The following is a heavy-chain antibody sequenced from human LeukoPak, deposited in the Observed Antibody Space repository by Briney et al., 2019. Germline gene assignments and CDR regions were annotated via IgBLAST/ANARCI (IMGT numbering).Heavy chain of an antibody. J-gene: IGHJ5*02. V-gene: IGHV4-39*07. CDR1: GGSISSGSYY. CDR3: ARDREFDP. CDR2: IYYSGST. Sequence: SQTLSLTCTVSGGSISSGSYYWGWIRQPPGKGLEWIGSIYYSGSTYYNPSLKSRVTISVDTSKNQFSLKLSSVTAADTAVYYCARDREFDPWGQGTLVTVSS.